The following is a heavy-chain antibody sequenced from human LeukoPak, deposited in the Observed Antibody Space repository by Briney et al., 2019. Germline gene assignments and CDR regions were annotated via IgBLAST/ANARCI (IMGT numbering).Heavy chain of an antibody. CDR2: VYYSGST. J-gene: IGHJ4*02. Sequence: SETLSLTCTVSGASISNYYWTWIRQPPGKGLEWIGYVYYSGSTNYNPSLKSRVTISLDTSKSQFSLRPTSVTAADTAVYYCARSHPKSSGLDWGQGTLVTVSS. CDR1: GASISNYY. D-gene: IGHD3-22*01. CDR3: ARSHPKSSGLD. V-gene: IGHV4-59*08.